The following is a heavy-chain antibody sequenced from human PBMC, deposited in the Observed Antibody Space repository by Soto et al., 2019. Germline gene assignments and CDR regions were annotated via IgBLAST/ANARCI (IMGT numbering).Heavy chain of an antibody. Sequence: PGESLKISCEGSGDRFTNYWIGWVRQMPGKGLEWVGIIYPADSDIRYSPSFQGHVTVSADKSISTAYLQWASLKASDTAMYYCARRSTSDAFDIWGQGTMVTVSS. CDR1: GDRFTNYW. D-gene: IGHD2-2*01. V-gene: IGHV5-51*01. CDR2: IYPADSDI. CDR3: ARRSTSDAFDI. J-gene: IGHJ3*02.